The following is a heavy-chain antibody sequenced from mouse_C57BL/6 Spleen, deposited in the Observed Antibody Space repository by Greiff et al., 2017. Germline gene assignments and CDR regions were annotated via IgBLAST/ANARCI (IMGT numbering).Heavy chain of an antibody. V-gene: IGHV1-55*01. Sequence: QVQLQQPGAELVKPGASVKMSCKASGYTFTSYWITWVKQRPGQGLEWIGDIYPGSGSTNYNEKFKSKATLTVDTSSSTAYLQLSSLTSEDAAVYYGAMTTVAAPYAMDYWGQGTSVTGSS. D-gene: IGHD1-1*01. CDR2: IYPGSGST. J-gene: IGHJ4*01. CDR1: GYTFTSYW. CDR3: AMTTVAAPYAMDY.